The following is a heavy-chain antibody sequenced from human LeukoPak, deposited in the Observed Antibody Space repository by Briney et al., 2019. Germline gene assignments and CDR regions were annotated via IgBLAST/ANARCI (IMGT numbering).Heavy chain of an antibody. D-gene: IGHD3-3*01. CDR2: ISSSSSYI. CDR1: GFTFSSYS. CDR3: AGDTFFWSGYYSSGGDY. V-gene: IGHV3-21*01. Sequence: GGSLRLSCAASGFTFSSYSMNWVRQAPGKGLEWVSSISSSSSYIYYADSVKGRFTISRDNAKNSLYLQMNSLRAEDTAVYYCAGDTFFWSGYYSSGGDYWGQGTLVTVSS. J-gene: IGHJ4*02.